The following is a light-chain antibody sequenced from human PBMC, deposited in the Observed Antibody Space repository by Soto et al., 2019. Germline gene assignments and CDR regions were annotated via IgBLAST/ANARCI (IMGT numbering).Light chain of an antibody. V-gene: IGLV1-40*01. Sequence: VLTQPPSVSGAPGQRVTISCTGSSSNIGARYDVHWYQQLPGTAPKLLIYGNINRPSGVPDRFSGSKSGTSASLAITGLQAEDEADYYCQSYDSSLSGWVFGGGTKLTVL. CDR2: GNI. CDR3: QSYDSSLSGWV. CDR1: SSNIGARYD. J-gene: IGLJ3*02.